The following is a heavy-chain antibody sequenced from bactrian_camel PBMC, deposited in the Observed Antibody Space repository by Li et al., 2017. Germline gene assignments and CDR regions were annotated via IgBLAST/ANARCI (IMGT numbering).Heavy chain of an antibody. CDR1: GVTFSTYS. D-gene: IGHD2*01. J-gene: IGHJ4*01. Sequence: HVQLVESGGGSVQAGGSLRLSCDTSGVTFSTYSRGWWRQRAGEEREGIAFIDSDGRELLIDSVKGRFTISSDNAKNTLYLQMNSLKPEDTAMYYCAAGGGNGAFCYTGERSMDYWGQGTQVTVS. CDR2: IDSDGRE. V-gene: IGHV3S9*01. CDR3: AAGGGNGAFCYTGERSMDY.